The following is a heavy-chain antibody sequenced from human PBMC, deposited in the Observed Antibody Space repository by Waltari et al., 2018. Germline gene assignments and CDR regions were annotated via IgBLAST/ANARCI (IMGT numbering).Heavy chain of an antibody. D-gene: IGHD3-22*01. CDR1: GFSLSNARMG. Sequence: QVTLKESGPVLVKPTETLTLTCTVSGFSLSNARMGVSWIRQPPGKALEWLASIFSKDEKSYSTSQKSRLTIAEDTSKRQVVLTMTNMYPVDTATYYCARIRVNYYDSSGYYYPYFDYWGQGTLVTVSS. CDR3: ARIRVNYYDSSGYYYPYFDY. J-gene: IGHJ4*02. V-gene: IGHV2-26*01. CDR2: IFSKDEK.